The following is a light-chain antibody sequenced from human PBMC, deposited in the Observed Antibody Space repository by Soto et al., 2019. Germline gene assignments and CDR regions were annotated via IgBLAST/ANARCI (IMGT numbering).Light chain of an antibody. CDR3: QQYDNLPPTWT. J-gene: IGKJ1*01. CDR2: DAA. CDR1: QDIATY. Sequence: DIQMTRSPSTLSGSGGERGTITGQASQDIATYLNWYQQKPGKAPNLLIYDAANLETGVPSRFSGGGSGTHFTFTISNLQPEDIATYYCQQYDNLPPTWTFGQGTKVDIK. V-gene: IGKV1-33*01.